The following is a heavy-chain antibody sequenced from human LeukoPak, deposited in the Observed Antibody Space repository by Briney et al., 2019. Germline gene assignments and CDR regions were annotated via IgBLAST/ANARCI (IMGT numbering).Heavy chain of an antibody. CDR3: ARDQNYYDSSGYYYGGYYGMDA. V-gene: IGHV1-18*01. CDR1: GYTFTSYG. CDR2: ISAYNGNT. J-gene: IGHJ6*02. Sequence: ASVKVSCKASGYTFTSYGISWVRQAPGQGLEWMGWISAYNGNTNYAQKLQGRVTMTTDTSTSTAYMELRSLRSDDTAVYYCARDQNYYDSSGYYYGGYYGMDAWGQGTTVTVSS. D-gene: IGHD3-22*01.